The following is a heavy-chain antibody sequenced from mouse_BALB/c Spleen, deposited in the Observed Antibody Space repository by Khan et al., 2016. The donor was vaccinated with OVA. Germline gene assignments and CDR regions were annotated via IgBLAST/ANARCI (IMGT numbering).Heavy chain of an antibody. CDR1: GFSLTTYG. CDR3: ARNSYRYDFTY. Sequence: QVQLKQSGPGIVQPSQSLSITCTVSGFSLTTYGIHWVRQSPGKGLEWLGVIWSGGSTDYNAPFISRLSISKDNSKSQVFFKMNSLQADDTAIYXCARNSYRYDFTYWGQGTLVTVSA. CDR2: IWSGGST. D-gene: IGHD2-12*01. V-gene: IGHV2-2*01. J-gene: IGHJ3*01.